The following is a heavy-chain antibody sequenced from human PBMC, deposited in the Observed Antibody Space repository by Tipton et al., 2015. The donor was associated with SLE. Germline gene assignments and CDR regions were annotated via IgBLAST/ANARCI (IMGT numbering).Heavy chain of an antibody. Sequence: SLRLSCAASGFTVSSNYMSWVRQAPGKGLEWVSVIYSGGSTYYADSVKGRFTISRDNSKNTLYLQMNSLRAEDTAVYYCARESGSAGYFDYWCQGTLVTVSS. CDR1: GFTVSSNY. CDR3: ARESGSAGYFDY. J-gene: IGHJ4*02. D-gene: IGHD1-26*01. V-gene: IGHV3-53*05. CDR2: IYSGGST.